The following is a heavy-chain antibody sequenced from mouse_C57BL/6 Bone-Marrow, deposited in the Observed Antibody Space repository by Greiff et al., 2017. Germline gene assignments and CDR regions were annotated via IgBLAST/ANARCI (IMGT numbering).Heavy chain of an antibody. CDR1: GYSFTDYN. J-gene: IGHJ4*01. V-gene: IGHV1-39*01. Sequence: EVQLQQSGPELVKPGASVKISCTASGYSFTDYNMNWVKQSNGKSLEWIGVINPNYGTTSYNQKFKGKSTLTVDQSSSTDYMQLNSLTSEYSAVYYCAREGSHYYGSSYPYAMDYWVQGTSVTVSS. D-gene: IGHD1-1*01. CDR2: INPNYGTT. CDR3: AREGSHYYGSSYPYAMDY.